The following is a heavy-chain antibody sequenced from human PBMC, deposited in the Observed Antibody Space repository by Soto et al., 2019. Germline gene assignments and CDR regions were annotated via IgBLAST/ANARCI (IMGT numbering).Heavy chain of an antibody. CDR3: AREAVSGRTGFDY. CDR1: GYTFTSYG. J-gene: IGHJ4*02. D-gene: IGHD6-19*01. V-gene: IGHV1-18*01. CDR2: VNAYNGNT. Sequence: QVQPVQSGAEVKKPGASLKVSCKASGYTFTSYGISWVRQAPGPGLEWMGWVNAYNGNTNYAQKFQGRVTMTTDTSTSTAYMELRSLRSDDTALYYCAREAVSGRTGFDYWGQGTLVTVSS.